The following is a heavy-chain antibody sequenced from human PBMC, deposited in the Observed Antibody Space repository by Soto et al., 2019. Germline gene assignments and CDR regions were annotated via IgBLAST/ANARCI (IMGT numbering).Heavy chain of an antibody. Sequence: SVKVSCKASGGNFNGYALGWVRQAPGQGLEWMGHIIPMFGEPNRAQKFHNRITISADESTTTVYMELTALTFDDTAVYYCAREGAGAFDCWGQGTLVTVSS. CDR2: IIPMFGEP. CDR3: AREGAGAFDC. V-gene: IGHV1-69*13. D-gene: IGHD1-26*01. J-gene: IGHJ4*01. CDR1: GGNFNGYA.